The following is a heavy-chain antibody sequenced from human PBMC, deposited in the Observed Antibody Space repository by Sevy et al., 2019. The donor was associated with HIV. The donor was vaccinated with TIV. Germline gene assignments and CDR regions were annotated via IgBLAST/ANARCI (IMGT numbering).Heavy chain of an antibody. D-gene: IGHD6-19*01. V-gene: IGHV3-72*01. CDR2: MRQKRNSYTT. CDR3: ASLGQWLGASDSFDI. J-gene: IGHJ3*02. Sequence: GGSLRLSCAASGFTFSDHHMYWVRQAPGQGLEWVGRMRQKRNSYTTEYAPSVKGRFTFSRDDSKNSLYLQMNSLKTEDTAVYYCASLGQWLGASDSFDIWGQGTMVTVSS. CDR1: GFTFSDHH.